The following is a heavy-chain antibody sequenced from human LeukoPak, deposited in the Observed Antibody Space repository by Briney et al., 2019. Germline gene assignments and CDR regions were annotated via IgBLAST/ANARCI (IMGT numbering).Heavy chain of an antibody. CDR3: AREALWFGELLPTPGAFDI. CDR2: IYYSGST. D-gene: IGHD3-10*01. CDR1: SGSISSYY. J-gene: IGHJ3*02. V-gene: IGHV4-59*01. Sequence: SETLSLTCTVSSGSISSYYWSWIRQPPGKGLERIGYIYYSGSTNYNPSLKSRVTISVDTSKNRFSLKLSSVTAADTAVYYCAREALWFGELLPTPGAFDIWGQGTMVTVSS.